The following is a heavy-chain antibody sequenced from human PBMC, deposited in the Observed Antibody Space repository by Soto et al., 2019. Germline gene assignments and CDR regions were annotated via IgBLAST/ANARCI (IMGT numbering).Heavy chain of an antibody. V-gene: IGHV3-73*02. CDR1: GFTFSGSA. CDR3: TNISGIAAAGPY. J-gene: IGHJ4*02. Sequence: EVQLVESGGGLVQPGGSLKLSCAASGFTFSGSAMHWVRQASGKGLEWVGGIRSKANSYATAYAASGKGRFTISRDDSKNTAYPEKNSLKTEDTAVYYCTNISGIAAAGPYWGQGTLVTASA. D-gene: IGHD6-13*01. CDR2: IRSKANSYAT.